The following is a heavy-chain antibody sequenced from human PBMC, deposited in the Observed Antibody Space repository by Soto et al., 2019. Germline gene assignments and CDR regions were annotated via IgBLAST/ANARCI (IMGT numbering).Heavy chain of an antibody. D-gene: IGHD2-2*01. Sequence: QLQLQESGSGLVKPSQTLSLTCAVSGGSISSGGYSWSWIRQPPGKGLEWIGYIYHSGNTYYNPSRTRRVTISVDRSSLQFSPSRRSVTAAVTAVYYCAGVPDPWGQGTLVTFSS. CDR2: IYHSGNT. CDR3: AGVPDP. CDR1: GGSISSGGYS. J-gene: IGHJ5*02. V-gene: IGHV4-30-2*01.